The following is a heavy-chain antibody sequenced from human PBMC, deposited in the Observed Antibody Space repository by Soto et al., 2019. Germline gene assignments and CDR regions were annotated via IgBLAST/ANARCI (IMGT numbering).Heavy chain of an antibody. V-gene: IGHV1-69*12. J-gene: IGHJ4*02. CDR1: GGTFSSYA. D-gene: IGHD5-18*01. CDR3: ARRGLSYGPLDY. Sequence: QVQLVQSGAEVKKPGSSVKVSCKASGGTFSSYAISWVRQAPGQGLEWMGGIIPIFGTANYAQKSQGRVAITADESTRTAYMELSSLRSEDTAVYYCARRGLSYGPLDYWGQGTLVTVSS. CDR2: IIPIFGTA.